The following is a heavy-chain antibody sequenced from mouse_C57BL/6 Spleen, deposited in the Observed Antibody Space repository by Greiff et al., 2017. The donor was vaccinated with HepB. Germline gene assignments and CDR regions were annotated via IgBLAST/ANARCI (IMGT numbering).Heavy chain of an antibody. CDR1: GYTFTDYN. J-gene: IGHJ1*03. D-gene: IGHD2-3*01. Sequence: EVQLQQSGPELVKPGASVKMSCKASGYTFTDYNMHWVKQSHGKSLEWIGYINPNNGGTSYNQKFKGKATLTVNKSSSTAYMELRSLTSEDSAVYYCAREGGLLGYFDVWGTGTTVTVSS. CDR2: INPNNGGT. CDR3: AREGGLLGYFDV. V-gene: IGHV1-22*01.